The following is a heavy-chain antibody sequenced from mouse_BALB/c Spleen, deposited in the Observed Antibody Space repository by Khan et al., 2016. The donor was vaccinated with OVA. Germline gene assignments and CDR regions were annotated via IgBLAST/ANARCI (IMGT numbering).Heavy chain of an antibody. J-gene: IGHJ3*01. D-gene: IGHD2-4*01. V-gene: IGHV2-2*02. Sequence: QVQLKESGPGLVQPSQSLSITCTVSGFSLTTYGVHWVRQSPGKGLEWLGVIWSGGSTDYNAAFISRLSISKDNSKSQVFFKMNSLQANDTAIYYCARNYDYDECLAYWGQGTLVTVSA. CDR2: IWSGGST. CDR1: GFSLTTYG. CDR3: ARNYDYDECLAY.